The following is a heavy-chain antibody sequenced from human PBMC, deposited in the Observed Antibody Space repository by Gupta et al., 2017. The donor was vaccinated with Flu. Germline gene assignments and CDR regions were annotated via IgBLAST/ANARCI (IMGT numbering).Heavy chain of an antibody. CDR1: GYAFTGFG. J-gene: IGHJ4*02. CDR3: ARAGPGYYDSSAYPF. CDR2: ISGYNGYT. D-gene: IGHD3-22*01. V-gene: IGHV1-18*01. Sequence: QGQLVQSGTEVKKPGASVKVSCKASGYAFTGFGISWVRQAPGQGLEWMGWISGYNGYTKYAQKIQGRVTMTTDTSTSTAYMELKSLRSDDTAVYYCARAGPGYYDSSAYPFWGQGTLVTVSS.